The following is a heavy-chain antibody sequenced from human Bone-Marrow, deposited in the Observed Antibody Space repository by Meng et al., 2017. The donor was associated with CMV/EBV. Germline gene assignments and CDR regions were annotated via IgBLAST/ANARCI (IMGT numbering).Heavy chain of an antibody. CDR2: ISSSGGTI. J-gene: IGHJ4*02. CDR3: ARDALSSGGDY. D-gene: IGHD6-19*01. CDR1: GFTFRKYT. Sequence: GESLKISCAASGFTFRKYTMNWVRRAPGKGLEWVSSISSSGGTIQYSDSVKGRFTISRDNAKNSVYLLMSSLRAEDTAFYCCARDALSSGGDYWGQGALVTVSS. V-gene: IGHV3-21*01.